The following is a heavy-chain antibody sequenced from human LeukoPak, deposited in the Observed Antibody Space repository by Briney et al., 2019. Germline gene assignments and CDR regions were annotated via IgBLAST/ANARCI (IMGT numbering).Heavy chain of an antibody. J-gene: IGHJ4*02. Sequence: GGSLRLSCAASGXTFSSYAMSWVRQAPGKGREWVSAISGSGGSTYYADSVKGRFTISRDNSKNTLYLQMNSLRAEDTAVYYCAKDSGAVTTQTFFDYWGQGTLVTVSS. V-gene: IGHV3-23*01. CDR1: GXTFSSYA. CDR2: ISGSGGST. CDR3: AKDSGAVTTQTFFDY. D-gene: IGHD4-17*01.